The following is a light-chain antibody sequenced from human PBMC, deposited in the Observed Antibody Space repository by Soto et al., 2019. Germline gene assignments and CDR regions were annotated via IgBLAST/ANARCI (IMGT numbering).Light chain of an antibody. CDR3: SSYTSSSTLVV. Sequence: QSALTQPASVSGSPGQSITISCTGTSSDVGGYNYVSWYQQHPRKAPKLMIYDVSNRPSGVSNRFSGSKSGNTASLTISGLHAEDDADYYYSSYTSSSTLVVFGGGTKVTVL. V-gene: IGLV2-14*03. CDR2: DVS. CDR1: SSDVGGYNY. J-gene: IGLJ2*01.